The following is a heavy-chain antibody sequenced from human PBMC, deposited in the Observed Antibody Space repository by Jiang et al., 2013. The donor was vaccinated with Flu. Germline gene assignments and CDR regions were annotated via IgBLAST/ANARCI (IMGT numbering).Heavy chain of an antibody. CDR3: AREASSIWFGELLSNYFDY. Sequence: SGAEVKKPGASVKVSCKASGYTFTSYAMHWVRQAPGQRLEWMGWINAGNGNTKYSQKFQGRVTITRDTSASTAYMELSSLRSEDTAVYYCAREASSIWFGELLSNYFDYWGQGTLVTVSS. V-gene: IGHV1-3*01. CDR1: GYTFTSYA. J-gene: IGHJ4*02. D-gene: IGHD3-10*01. CDR2: INAGNGNT.